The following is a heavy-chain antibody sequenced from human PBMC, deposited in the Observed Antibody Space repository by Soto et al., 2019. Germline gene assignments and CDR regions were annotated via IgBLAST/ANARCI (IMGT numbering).Heavy chain of an antibody. V-gene: IGHV1-3*01. J-gene: IGHJ6*02. CDR3: ARDPSYYGMDV. CDR2: INAGNGNT. Sequence: APVKVSCKASGGTFSSYAISWVRQAPGQGLEWMGWINAGNGNTKYSQKFQGRVTITRDTSASTAYMELSSLRSEDTAVYYCARDPSYYGMDVWGQGTTVTVSS. CDR1: GGTFSSYA.